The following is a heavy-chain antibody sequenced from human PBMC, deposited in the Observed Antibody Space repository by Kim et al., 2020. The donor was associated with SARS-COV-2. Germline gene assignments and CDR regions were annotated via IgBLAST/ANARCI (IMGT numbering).Heavy chain of an antibody. Sequence: PSLKSRVTISVDTSKNQFSLKLSSVTAADTAVYYCAREKYGSGSYLSFDYWGQGTLVTVSS. CDR3: AREKYGSGSYLSFDY. D-gene: IGHD3-10*01. V-gene: IGHV4-34*01. J-gene: IGHJ4*02.